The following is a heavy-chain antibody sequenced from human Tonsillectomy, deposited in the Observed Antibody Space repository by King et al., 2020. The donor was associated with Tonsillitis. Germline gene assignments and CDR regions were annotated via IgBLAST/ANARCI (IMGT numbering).Heavy chain of an antibody. V-gene: IGHV3-30*18. CDR3: AKDWQHSGCLRYFGWSYDYYYYGIDV. D-gene: IGHD3-9*01. J-gene: IGHJ6*02. Sequence: VQLVESGGGVVQPGRSLRLSCAASGFTFSSYGMHWVRQAPGKGLEWVAVISYDGSNKYYADSVKGRFTISRDNSKNTLYLQMNSLRAEDTAVYYCAKDWQHSGCLRYFGWSYDYYYYGIDVWGQGTTVTVS. CDR1: GFTFSSYG. CDR2: ISYDGSNK.